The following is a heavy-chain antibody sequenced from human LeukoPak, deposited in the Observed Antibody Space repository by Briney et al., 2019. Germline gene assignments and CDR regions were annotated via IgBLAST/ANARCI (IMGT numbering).Heavy chain of an antibody. CDR2: IYTSGST. J-gene: IGHJ4*02. CDR3: ARDTLGVRGVKAHYFDY. Sequence: PSETLSLTCTVSGGSISSGSYYWSWIRQPAGKGLEWIGRIYTSGSTNYNPSLKSRVTISVDTSKNQFSLKLSSVTAADTAVYYCARDTLGVRGVKAHYFDYWGQGTLVTVSS. CDR1: GGSISSGSYY. V-gene: IGHV4-61*02. D-gene: IGHD3-10*01.